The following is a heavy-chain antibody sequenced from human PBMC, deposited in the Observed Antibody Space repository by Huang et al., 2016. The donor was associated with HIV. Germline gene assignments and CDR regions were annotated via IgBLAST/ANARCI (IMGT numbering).Heavy chain of an antibody. CDR3: ARAPHYGSGSYYY. D-gene: IGHD3-10*01. CDR1: GGSFSGYS. Sequence: QVQLHQWGAGLLKPSETLSLTCAVYGGSFSGYSWSWIRQPPGKGLEWIGEITHSGSTNYKPSLKSRVTISEETSKNQFSLKLSSVTAADTAVYYCARAPHYGSGSYYYWGQGTLVTVSS. CDR2: ITHSGST. J-gene: IGHJ4*02. V-gene: IGHV4-34*01.